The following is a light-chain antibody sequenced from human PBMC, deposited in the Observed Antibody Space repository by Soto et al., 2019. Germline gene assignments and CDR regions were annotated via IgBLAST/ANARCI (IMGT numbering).Light chain of an antibody. CDR2: EAS. CDR3: QQLNTYPLT. J-gene: IGKJ4*01. Sequence: DIHLTQSPSFLSASVGDRVTITCRASQGISSFLAWYQQKPGKAPKLLIYEASTLQSWVPSRFSGSGSGTEFTLTISSMQPEDFATYYCQQLNTYPLTFGGGTKVEI. CDR1: QGISSF. V-gene: IGKV1-9*01.